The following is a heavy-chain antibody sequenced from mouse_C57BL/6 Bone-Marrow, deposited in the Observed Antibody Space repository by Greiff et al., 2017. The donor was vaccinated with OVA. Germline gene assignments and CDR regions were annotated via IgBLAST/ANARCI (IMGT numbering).Heavy chain of an antibody. V-gene: IGHV5-4*01. J-gene: IGHJ1*03. CDR2: ISDGGGYT. Sequence: EVQLQESGGGLVKPGGSLKLSFAASGFTFRSYSLSWVRPTPEKRLEWVATISDGGGYTYYPDKVKGRFTISRDNAKNNLYLQMSHLKSEDTAMYYCASAFYYGSSYRYFDVWGTGTTVTVSS. D-gene: IGHD1-1*01. CDR3: ASAFYYGSSYRYFDV. CDR1: GFTFRSYS.